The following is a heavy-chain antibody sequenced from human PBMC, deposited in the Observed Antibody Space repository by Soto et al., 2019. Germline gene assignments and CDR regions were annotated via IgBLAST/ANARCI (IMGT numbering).Heavy chain of an antibody. Sequence: GGSLRLSCTASGFSFRNYVMTWVRQAPGKGLEWVSSIIGSGGTTYYTDSVKGRFTISRDNSKNTLFLQINSLRAEDTAVYYCAKRPLELHMYDYWGKGPLVTVSS. V-gene: IGHV3-23*01. CDR1: GFSFRNYV. J-gene: IGHJ4*02. CDR3: AKRPLELHMYDY. D-gene: IGHD1-7*01. CDR2: IIGSGGTT.